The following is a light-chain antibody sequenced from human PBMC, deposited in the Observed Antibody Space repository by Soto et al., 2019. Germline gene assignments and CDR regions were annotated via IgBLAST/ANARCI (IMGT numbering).Light chain of an antibody. CDR1: QSVSSSY. CDR3: KQYGSSPT. V-gene: IGKV3-20*01. Sequence: EIVLTQSPGTLSLSPRERATLSCRASQSVSSSYLAWYQQKPGQAPRLLIYDASSRATGIPDRFSGSGSGTDFTLTISRLEPEDFPVYYCKQYGSSPTFGEGTKV. J-gene: IGKJ1*01. CDR2: DAS.